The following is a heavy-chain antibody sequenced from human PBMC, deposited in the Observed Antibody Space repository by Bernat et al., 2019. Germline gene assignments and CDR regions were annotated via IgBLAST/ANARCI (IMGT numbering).Heavy chain of an antibody. V-gene: IGHV3-48*02. J-gene: IGHJ6*02. CDR1: GFTFSSYS. D-gene: IGHD1-1*01. CDR3: ARDDARYAGPSYYYYGMDV. Sequence: EVQLVESGGGLVQPGGSLRLSCAASGFTFSSYSMNWVRQAPGKGLEWVSYISSSSTIYYADSVKGRFTISRDNAKNSLYLQMNSLRDEDTAVYYCARDDARYAGPSYYYYGMDVWGQGTTVTVSS. CDR2: ISSSSTI.